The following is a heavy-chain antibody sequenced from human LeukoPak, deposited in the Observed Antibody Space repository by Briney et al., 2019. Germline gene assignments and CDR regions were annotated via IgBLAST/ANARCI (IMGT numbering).Heavy chain of an antibody. V-gene: IGHV3-74*03. Sequence: GGSLRLSCAASGFTFSTYWMHWVRHPPGKGLVWVSRIKSDGSSIMYADSVRGRFTISRDNAKNTLYLQMNSLRAEDTAVYYCTRDLDYGGRSNFDHWGQGTLVTVSS. CDR2: IKSDGSSI. CDR1: GFTFSTYW. J-gene: IGHJ4*02. D-gene: IGHD4-23*01. CDR3: TRDLDYGGRSNFDH.